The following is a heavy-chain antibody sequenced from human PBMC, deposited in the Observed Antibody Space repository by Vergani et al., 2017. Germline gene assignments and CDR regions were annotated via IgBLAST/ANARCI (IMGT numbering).Heavy chain of an antibody. CDR3: ARGVVGATTHDYYYYMDV. CDR1: GYTFTSYD. V-gene: IGHV1-8*02. J-gene: IGHJ6*03. D-gene: IGHD1-26*01. Sequence: QVQLVQSGAEVKKPGASVKVSCKASGYTFTSYDINWVRQATGQGLEWMGWMNPNSGNTGYAQKFQGRVTMTRNTSISTAYMELSSLRSEDTAVYYCARGVVGATTHDYYYYMDVWGKGTTVTVSS. CDR2: MNPNSGNT.